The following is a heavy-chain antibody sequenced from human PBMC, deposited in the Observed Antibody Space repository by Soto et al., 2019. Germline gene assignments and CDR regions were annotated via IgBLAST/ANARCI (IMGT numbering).Heavy chain of an antibody. CDR2: INVGNGNR. J-gene: IGHJ4*02. CDR3: ARDLGGWTDY. V-gene: IGHV1-3*01. CDR1: GYTFTSYG. Sequence: QVQLVQSGAEVKKPGASVKVSCKASGYTFTSYGVQWVRQAPGQRLEWVGWINVGNGNRKYSQKFQGRVTITRDTSASTAYMELSSLRSEDTALYYCARDLGGWTDYWGQGTLVTVSS. D-gene: IGHD6-19*01.